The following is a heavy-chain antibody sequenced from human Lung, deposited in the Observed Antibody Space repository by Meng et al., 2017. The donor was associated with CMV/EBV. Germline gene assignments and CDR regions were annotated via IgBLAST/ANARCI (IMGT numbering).Heavy chain of an antibody. J-gene: IGHJ6*02. V-gene: IGHV4-39*01. D-gene: IGHD6-13*01. Sequence: SXTXSLXGHVIGGSISSSSYYWGWIRQPPGKGLEWIGSIYYSGSTYYNPSLKSRVTISVDTSKNQFYLKLSSVTAADTAVYYRAKKTDTEDIAAAPDFLGQGXTVTVSS. CDR2: IYYSGST. CDR3: AKKTDTEDIAAAPDF. CDR1: GGSISSSSYY.